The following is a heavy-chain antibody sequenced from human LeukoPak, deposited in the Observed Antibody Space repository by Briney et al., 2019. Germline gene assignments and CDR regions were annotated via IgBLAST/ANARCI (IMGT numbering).Heavy chain of an antibody. CDR3: ARDVDDYYGSGSYYTHAFDI. D-gene: IGHD3-10*01. Sequence: GASVKVSCKASGGTFSSYAISWVRQAPGQGLEWMGGIIPIFGTANYAQKFQGRVTITADEATSTAYMELSSLRSEDTAVYYCARDVDDYYGSGSYYTHAFDIWGQGTMVTVSS. V-gene: IGHV1-69*13. CDR1: GGTFSSYA. CDR2: IIPIFGTA. J-gene: IGHJ3*02.